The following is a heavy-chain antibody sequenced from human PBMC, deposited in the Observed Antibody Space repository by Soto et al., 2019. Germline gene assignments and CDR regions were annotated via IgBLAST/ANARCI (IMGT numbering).Heavy chain of an antibody. D-gene: IGHD3-22*01. CDR3: TAQFYFDASGYSFDL. CDR1: GFTFNNAW. J-gene: IGHJ4*02. Sequence: GGSLRLSCAASGFTFNNAWMGWVRQAPGQGLEWVGHMKSKSEGETTDYAAPVKGRFTISRDDSKNTVYLQMNSLTTEDTAVYYCTAQFYFDASGYSFDLWGQGTLVTVSS. CDR2: MKSKSEGETT. V-gene: IGHV3-15*01.